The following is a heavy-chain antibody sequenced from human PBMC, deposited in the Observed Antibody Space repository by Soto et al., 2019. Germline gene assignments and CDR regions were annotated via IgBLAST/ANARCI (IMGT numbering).Heavy chain of an antibody. Sequence: GGSLRLSCAASGFNVRDYGMSWVRQAPGKGLEWVSSIRSPDGTYYADSVKGRFTVSRDNSKNTLFLQMNSLRVEDTAVYYCVRGSFGRDYWGQGALGSV. D-gene: IGHD3-10*01. CDR2: IRSPDGT. J-gene: IGHJ4*02. CDR3: VRGSFGRDY. V-gene: IGHV3-23*01. CDR1: GFNVRDYG.